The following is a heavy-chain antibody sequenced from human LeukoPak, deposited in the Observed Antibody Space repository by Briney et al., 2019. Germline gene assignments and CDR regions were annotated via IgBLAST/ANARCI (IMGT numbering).Heavy chain of an antibody. CDR3: ARRWVYDKRAFDA. CDR1: GGSISSYY. J-gene: IGHJ3*01. Sequence: SETLSLTCTVSGGSISSYYWSWIRQPPGKGLEWIGYIYYSGTTDSNPSLKSRVTISLDTSKNQFSLNLSSVTAADTAVYYCARRWVYDKRAFDAWGQGTMVTVSS. CDR2: IYYSGTT. V-gene: IGHV4-59*08. D-gene: IGHD3-16*01.